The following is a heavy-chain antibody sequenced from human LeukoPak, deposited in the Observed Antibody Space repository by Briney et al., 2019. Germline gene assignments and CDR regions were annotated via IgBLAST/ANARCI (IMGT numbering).Heavy chain of an antibody. Sequence: GASVKVSCKASGYTFTGYYMHWVRQAPGQGLEWMGWINPNSGGTNYAQKFQGRVTVTRDTSISTAYMELSRLRSDDTAVYYCARGNVGATQSFDYWGQGTLVTVSS. CDR1: GYTFTGYY. CDR2: INPNSGGT. V-gene: IGHV1-2*02. CDR3: ARGNVGATQSFDY. D-gene: IGHD1-26*01. J-gene: IGHJ4*02.